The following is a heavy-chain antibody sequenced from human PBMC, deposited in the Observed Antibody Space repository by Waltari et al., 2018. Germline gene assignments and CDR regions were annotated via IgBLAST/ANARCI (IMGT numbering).Heavy chain of an antibody. CDR3: AKDPQPYYGSGSSWFDP. D-gene: IGHD3-10*01. CDR2: ISGRGGGT. J-gene: IGHJ5*02. V-gene: IGHV3-23*01. CDR1: GFTFSSYA. Sequence: EVQLLESGGGLVQPGGSLRLSCAASGFTFSSYAMSWVRQAPGKGLEWVSAISGRGGGTYYADSLKGRFTISRDNSKNTLYLQMNSLRAEDTAVYYCAKDPQPYYGSGSSWFDPWGQGTLVTVSS.